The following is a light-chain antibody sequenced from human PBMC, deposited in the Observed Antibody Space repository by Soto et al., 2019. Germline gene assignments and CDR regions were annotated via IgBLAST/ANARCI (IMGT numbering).Light chain of an antibody. Sequence: IVLTQSPGTLCLSPVERATLSCRASQSVSSSYLAWYQQKPGQAPRLLIYGASSRATGIPDRYSGSGSGTDFTLTISRLEPEDFAVYYCQQYGSSPWTFGQGTKVDIK. J-gene: IGKJ1*01. CDR1: QSVSSSY. CDR2: GAS. V-gene: IGKV3-20*01. CDR3: QQYGSSPWT.